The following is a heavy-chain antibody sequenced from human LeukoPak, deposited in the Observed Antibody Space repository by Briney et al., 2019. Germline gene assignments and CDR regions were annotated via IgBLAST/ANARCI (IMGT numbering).Heavy chain of an antibody. CDR3: ARYWDTAMDYFYYYGMDV. CDR1: GFTFSSYT. CDR2: ISSTSSDI. D-gene: IGHD5-18*01. Sequence: GGPLRLSCAASGFTFSSYTINWVRQVPGKGLEWVSSISSTSSDIYYADSVKGRFTISRDNAKDSVYLQMHSLRAEDTAVYYCARYWDTAMDYFYYYGMDVWGQGTTVIVSS. V-gene: IGHV3-21*01. J-gene: IGHJ6*02.